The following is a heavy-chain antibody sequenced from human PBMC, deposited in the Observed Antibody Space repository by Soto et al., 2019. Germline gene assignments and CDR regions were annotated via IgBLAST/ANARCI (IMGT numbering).Heavy chain of an antibody. CDR3: ARDLNYYDSTGLPSPPGWFDP. V-gene: IGHV1-69*06. CDR1: GGTCPRCA. D-gene: IGHD3-22*01. CDR2: IIPIFGTA. J-gene: IGHJ5*02. Sequence: TVSCTATGGTCPRCAVSLLRQAPTQSLEWMGGIIPIFGTANYAQKFQGRVTITADKSTSTAYMELSSLRSEDTAVYYCARDLNYYDSTGLPSPPGWFDPWCKGILGTVAS.